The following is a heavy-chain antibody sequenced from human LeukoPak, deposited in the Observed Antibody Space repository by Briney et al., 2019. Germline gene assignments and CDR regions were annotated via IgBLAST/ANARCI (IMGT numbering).Heavy chain of an antibody. V-gene: IGHV3-7*01. D-gene: IGHD3-22*01. J-gene: IGHJ4*02. CDR3: ARCPYDNTDYYSVLSHLDY. CDR1: GFTFSSYW. CDR2: IKKDGSET. Sequence: GGSLRLSCAASGFTFSSYWMTWVCQAPGKGLEWVANIKKDGSETFYVDSVKGRFSISRDNAKNSLGLQMNSLSAENTAVYYCARCPYDNTDYYSVLSHLDYWGQRTLVTVSS.